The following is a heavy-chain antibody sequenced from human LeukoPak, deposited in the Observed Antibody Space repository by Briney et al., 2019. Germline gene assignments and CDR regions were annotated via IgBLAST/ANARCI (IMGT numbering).Heavy chain of an antibody. CDR1: GFIVTNNY. J-gene: IGHJ4*02. V-gene: IGHV3-53*01. Sequence: GGSLRLSCAASGFIVTNNYMSWVRQAPGKGLEWVSVIYSGGNTYYADSVKGRFTISRDNSKNTLFLQMNSLRAEDTAVYYCVRHEYSSGWHYFDYWGQGTLVTVSS. CDR3: VRHEYSSGWHYFDY. D-gene: IGHD6-19*01. CDR2: IYSGGNT.